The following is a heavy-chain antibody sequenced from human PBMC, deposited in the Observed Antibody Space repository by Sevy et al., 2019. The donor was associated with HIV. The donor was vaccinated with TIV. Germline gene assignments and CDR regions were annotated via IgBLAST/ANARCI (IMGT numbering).Heavy chain of an antibody. CDR1: GFTFSSYG. J-gene: IGHJ6*03. Sequence: QLGGSLRLSCAASGFTFSSYGMHWVRQAPGKGLEWVAVIWYDGSNKYYADSVKGRFTISRDNSKNTLYLQMNSLRAEETAVYYCAKTGDRSGWASYYYYYMDVWGKGTTVTVSS. CDR2: IWYDGSNK. CDR3: AKTGDRSGWASYYYYYMDV. V-gene: IGHV3-33*06. D-gene: IGHD6-19*01.